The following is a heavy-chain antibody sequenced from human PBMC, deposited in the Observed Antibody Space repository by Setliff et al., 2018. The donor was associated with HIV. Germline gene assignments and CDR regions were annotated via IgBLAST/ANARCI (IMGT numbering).Heavy chain of an antibody. J-gene: IGHJ3*02. CDR1: GYTFTSYG. V-gene: IGHV1-18*01. CDR2: ISAYNGNT. CDR3: ARPAMALDYAVDI. D-gene: IGHD2-2*01. Sequence: ASVKVSCKASGYTFTSYGIRWVRQAPGQGLEWMGWISAYNGNTNYAQKLQGRVTMTTDTSTSTADMELRSLRSDETAVYYCARPAMALDYAVDIWGQGTMVTVSS.